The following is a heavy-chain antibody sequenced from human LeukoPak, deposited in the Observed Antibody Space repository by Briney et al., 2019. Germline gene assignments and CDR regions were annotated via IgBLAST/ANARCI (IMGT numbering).Heavy chain of an antibody. CDR1: GGSFGGYY. CDR3: ARGINARGWFDP. J-gene: IGHJ5*02. Sequence: ASETLSLTCAVYGGSFGGYYWSWIRQPPGKGLEWIGEINHSGSTNYNPSLKSRVTISVDTPKNQFSLKLSSVTAPDTAVYYCARGINARGWFDPWGQGTLVTVSS. CDR2: INHSGST. V-gene: IGHV4-34*01.